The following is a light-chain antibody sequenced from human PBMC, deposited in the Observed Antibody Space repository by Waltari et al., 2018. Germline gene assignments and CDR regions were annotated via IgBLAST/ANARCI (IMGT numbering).Light chain of an antibody. CDR3: QQSYSSPRT. J-gene: IGKJ2*01. Sequence: DIQMTQSPSSLSASVGDSVTITCRASQSISEYVNWYQQRPGKAPKILIYVASILQSGVPLRFSGSGSGTNFTLSISSLQPEDFATYYCQQSYSSPRTFGQGTNLKIK. V-gene: IGKV1-39*01. CDR1: QSISEY. CDR2: VAS.